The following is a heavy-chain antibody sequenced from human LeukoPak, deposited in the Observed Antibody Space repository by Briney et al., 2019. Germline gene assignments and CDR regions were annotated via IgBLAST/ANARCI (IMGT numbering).Heavy chain of an antibody. CDR2: IFTSGRT. Sequence: SETLSLTCTVSGGSISSYCWSWVRQSPGKGLEWIGYIFTSGRTDYNPSLKSRVTMSVDTSKNQLSMELRFLTAADTAVYYCARGGGEFDYWGQGTLVTVSS. CDR3: ARGGGEFDY. J-gene: IGHJ4*02. CDR1: GGSISSYC. D-gene: IGHD3-16*01. V-gene: IGHV4-4*09.